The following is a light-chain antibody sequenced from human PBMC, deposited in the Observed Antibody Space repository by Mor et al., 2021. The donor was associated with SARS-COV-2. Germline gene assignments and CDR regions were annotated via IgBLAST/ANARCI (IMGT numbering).Light chain of an antibody. Sequence: TCRSSQWISTYLNWYQQKPGKAPKLLVNVASSLQSGVPSRFTGSGSGTLFTLTISSLQPEDFGTYFCQQSFSNPITFG. CDR1: QWISTY. V-gene: IGKV1-39*01. J-gene: IGKJ5*01. CDR3: QQSFSNPIT. CDR2: VAS.